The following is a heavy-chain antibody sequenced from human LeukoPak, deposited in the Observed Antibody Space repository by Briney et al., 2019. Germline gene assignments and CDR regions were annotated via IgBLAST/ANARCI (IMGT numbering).Heavy chain of an antibody. J-gene: IGHJ4*02. V-gene: IGHV1-18*01. CDR1: GYTFSSYD. CDR3: ARDSQSPDY. CDR2: ISAYNGNT. Sequence: GASVKVSCKASGYTFSSYDITWVRQAPGQGLEWMGWISAYNGNTNYAQKFQGRVTMTTDTSTSTAYMELRSLRSDDTAVYYCARDSQSPDYWGQGTLVTASS.